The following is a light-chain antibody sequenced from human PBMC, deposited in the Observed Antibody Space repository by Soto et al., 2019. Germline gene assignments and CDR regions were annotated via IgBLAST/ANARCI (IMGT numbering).Light chain of an antibody. CDR1: SSNIGAGYG. Sequence: QSVLTQPPSVSGAPGRRVTISCTGSSSNIGAGYGVHWYQQLPGTAPKLLIYGDNNRPSGVPDRFSGSKSGTSVSLAITGLQAEDEADYYCQSYDSSLSGYVFGTGNKLTVL. V-gene: IGLV1-40*01. CDR2: GDN. J-gene: IGLJ1*01. CDR3: QSYDSSLSGYV.